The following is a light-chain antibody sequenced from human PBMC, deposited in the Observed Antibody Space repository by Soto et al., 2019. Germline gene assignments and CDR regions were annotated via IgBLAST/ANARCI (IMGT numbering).Light chain of an antibody. CDR1: SSDIGAYNY. J-gene: IGLJ1*01. V-gene: IGLV2-8*01. CDR2: QVN. CDR3: TSYAGNNNFV. Sequence: QSALTQPPSASGSPGQSVTISCTGTSSDIGAYNYVSWYLQHPGKAPQLIIYQVNKRPSGVPDRFSGSKSGNTASLIVSGLQPEDEADFYCTSYAGNNNFVFGTGTKVTVL.